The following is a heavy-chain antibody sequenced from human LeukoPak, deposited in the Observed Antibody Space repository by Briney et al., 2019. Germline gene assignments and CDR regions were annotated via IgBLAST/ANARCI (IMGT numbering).Heavy chain of an antibody. Sequence: PGGSLRLSCAASGFTFSTSGLGWVRQAPGKGLEWVAVISYDGSNKYYADSVKGRFTISRDNSKNTLYLQMNSLRAEDTAVYYCARDLSWSYFDYWGQGTLVTVSS. V-gene: IGHV3-30-3*01. D-gene: IGHD6-13*01. CDR3: ARDLSWSYFDY. CDR2: ISYDGSNK. J-gene: IGHJ4*02. CDR1: GFTFSTSG.